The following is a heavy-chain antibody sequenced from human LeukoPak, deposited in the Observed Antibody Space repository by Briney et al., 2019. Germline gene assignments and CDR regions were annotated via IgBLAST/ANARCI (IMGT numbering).Heavy chain of an antibody. CDR3: ARDRAKEYSSGWSYFDY. J-gene: IGHJ4*02. V-gene: IGHV3-33*08. D-gene: IGHD6-19*01. CDR2: IWYDGSNK. Sequence: PGGSLRLSCAASGFTFSSYEMNWVRQAPGKGLEWVAVIWYDGSNKYYADSVKGRFTISRDNSKNTLYLQMNSLRAEDTAVYYCARDRAKEYSSGWSYFDYWGQGTLVTVSS. CDR1: GFTFSSYE.